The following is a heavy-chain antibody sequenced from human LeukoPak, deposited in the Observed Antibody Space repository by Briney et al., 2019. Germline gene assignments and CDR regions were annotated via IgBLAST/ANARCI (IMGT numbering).Heavy chain of an antibody. J-gene: IGHJ4*02. Sequence: SVKVSCKASGGTFSSYAISWVRQAPGQGLEWMGRIIPIFGLANYAQKFQGRVTITADKSTSTAYMELSSLRSEDTAVYYCARDYQVEMATSLWGQGTLVTVSS. CDR1: GGTFSSYA. CDR2: IIPIFGLA. CDR3: ARDYQVEMATSL. D-gene: IGHD5-24*01. V-gene: IGHV1-69*04.